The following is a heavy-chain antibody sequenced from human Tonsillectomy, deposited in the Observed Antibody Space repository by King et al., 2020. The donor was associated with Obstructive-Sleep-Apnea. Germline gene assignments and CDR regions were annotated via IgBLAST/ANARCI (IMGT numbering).Heavy chain of an antibody. D-gene: IGHD6-25*01. CDR1: GGSISRYY. V-gene: IGHV4-59*01. CDR2: IYYSGIT. Sequence: QLQESGPGLVKPSETLSLNYTVSGGSISRYYWSWIRQPPGKGLEWIGYIYYSGITDYNPSLKSRVTISVDTSKNQFSLRLSSVTAADTAVYYCARGYGSGSTYYYYGMDVWGQGTTVTVSS. J-gene: IGHJ6*02. CDR3: ARGYGSGSTYYYYGMDV.